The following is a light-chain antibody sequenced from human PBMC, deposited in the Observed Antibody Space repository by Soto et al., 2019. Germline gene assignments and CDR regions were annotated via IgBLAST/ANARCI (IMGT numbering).Light chain of an antibody. J-gene: IGKJ5*01. CDR1: QSVKTF. CDR2: DAS. Sequence: EIVLTQSPATLYLSTGARATLSCRASQSVKTFLVWYQQRPGQAPRLLIYDASHRAAGIPARFSGSGFGTDFTLTISSLEPEDAAVYYCQQRSNWPPITFGQGTRLEIK. V-gene: IGKV3-11*01. CDR3: QQRSNWPPIT.